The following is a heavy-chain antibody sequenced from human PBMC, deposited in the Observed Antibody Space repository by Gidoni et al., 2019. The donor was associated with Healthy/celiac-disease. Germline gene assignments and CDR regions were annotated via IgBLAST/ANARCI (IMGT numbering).Heavy chain of an antibody. D-gene: IGHD3-10*01. Sequence: QVQLVESGGGVVQPGRSLRLSCAASGFTFSSCGMHGVRQAPGQGVEWVAVISYDGSNKYYADSVKGRFTISRDNSKNTLYLQMNSLRAEDTAVYYCAKDAASMVRGVVGFDYWGQGTLVTVSS. J-gene: IGHJ4*02. CDR1: GFTFSSCG. CDR3: AKDAASMVRGVVGFDY. CDR2: ISYDGSNK. V-gene: IGHV3-30*18.